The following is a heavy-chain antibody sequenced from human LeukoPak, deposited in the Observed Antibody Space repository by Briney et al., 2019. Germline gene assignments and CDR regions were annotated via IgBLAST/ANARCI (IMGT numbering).Heavy chain of an antibody. D-gene: IGHD4/OR15-4a*01. CDR3: ARVHGAYPFDY. Sequence: PGGSLRLSCAASGFTFSSYAMSWVRQAPGKGLECISGFSGSGGSTYYADSVKGRFTISRDNGKNSLYLQMNSLRAEDTAIYYCARVHGAYPFDYWGQGTLVTVSS. CDR1: GFTFSSYA. V-gene: IGHV3-23*01. J-gene: IGHJ4*02. CDR2: FSGSGGST.